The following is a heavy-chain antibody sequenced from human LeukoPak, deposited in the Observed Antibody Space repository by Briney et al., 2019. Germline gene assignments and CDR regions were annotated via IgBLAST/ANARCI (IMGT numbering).Heavy chain of an antibody. Sequence: GGSLRLSCAASGFTFSTHAMSWARQAPGKGLEWGGRIKSRTDGGTTDYAAPVKGRFTISRHDSKNTLYLQMNSLKTEDTAVYYCTGPDFFDYWGQGTLVTVSS. D-gene: IGHD2-21*02. J-gene: IGHJ4*02. CDR3: TGPDFFDY. V-gene: IGHV3-15*01. CDR1: GFTFSTHA. CDR2: IKSRTDGGTT.